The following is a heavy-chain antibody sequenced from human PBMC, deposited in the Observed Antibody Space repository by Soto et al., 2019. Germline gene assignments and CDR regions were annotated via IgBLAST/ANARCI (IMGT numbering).Heavy chain of an antibody. J-gene: IGHJ4*02. CDR1: GFTFSSYT. V-gene: IGHV3-21*01. D-gene: IGHD6-19*01. CDR3: ARDRDTQWSTLAY. Sequence: EVQLVESGGGLVKPGGSLRLSCAASGFTFSSYTMNWVRQAPGKWLEWVASITSYSSYINYADSVKGRFTISRDNAKYSLYLQINSLRVEDTAVYYCARDRDTQWSTLAYWGQGTLVTVSS. CDR2: ITSYSSYI.